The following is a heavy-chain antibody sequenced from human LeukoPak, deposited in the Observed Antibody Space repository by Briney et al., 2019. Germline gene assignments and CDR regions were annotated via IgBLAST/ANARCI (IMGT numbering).Heavy chain of an antibody. Sequence: GSSVKVSCKASGGTFSSYALSGVRQAPGQGREWIGGITPILGIANYAQDLQGRVTITADKSTNTAYMELSSLRSEDTTVYYCASQDSSGYYLIDYWGQGTLVTVSS. CDR2: ITPILGIA. CDR1: GGTFSSYA. CDR3: ASQDSSGYYLIDY. D-gene: IGHD3-22*01. V-gene: IGHV1-69*04. J-gene: IGHJ4*02.